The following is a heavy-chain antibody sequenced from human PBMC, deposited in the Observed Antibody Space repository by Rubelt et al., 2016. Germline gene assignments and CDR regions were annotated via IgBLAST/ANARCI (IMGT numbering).Heavy chain of an antibody. J-gene: IGHJ5*02. Sequence: QVQLQESGPGLVKPSETLSLTCTVSGYSISSGYYWGWIRQPPGKGLEWIGSIYYSGSTYYNPSLKSRVTISVDTSKNQFSLKLSSVTAADTAVYYCARNVLRYFDWRENWFDPWGQGTLVTVSS. D-gene: IGHD3-9*01. CDR2: IYYSGST. CDR1: GYSISSGYY. V-gene: IGHV4-38-2*02. CDR3: ARNVLRYFDWRENWFDP.